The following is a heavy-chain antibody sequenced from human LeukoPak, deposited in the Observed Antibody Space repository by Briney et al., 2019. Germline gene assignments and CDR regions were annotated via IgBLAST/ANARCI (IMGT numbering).Heavy chain of an antibody. J-gene: IGHJ6*03. Sequence: GGSLRLSCAASGFTFSHHGMNWVRQAPGKGLEWVSGVGPSGARTYYADSAKGRFTISRDNAKNSLYLQMNSLRAEDTAVYYCARDRGPLSYMDVWGKGTTVTISS. V-gene: IGHV3-21*01. D-gene: IGHD2-15*01. CDR2: VGPSGART. CDR1: GFTFSHHG. CDR3: ARDRGPLSYMDV.